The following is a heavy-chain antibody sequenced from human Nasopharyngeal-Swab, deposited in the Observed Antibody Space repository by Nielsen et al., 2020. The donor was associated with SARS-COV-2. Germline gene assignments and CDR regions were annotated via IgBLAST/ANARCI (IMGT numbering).Heavy chain of an antibody. J-gene: IGHJ4*02. CDR3: ARGASHRRKSTSYYFDY. CDR1: GFTFSSYS. D-gene: IGHD2-2*01. V-gene: IGHV3-21*01. CDR2: ISSSSSYI. Sequence: GESLKISCAASGFTFSSYSMNWVRQAPGKGLEWVSSISSSSSYIYYADSVKGRFTIPRDNAKNSLYLQMNSLRAEDTAVYYCARGASHRRKSTSYYFDYWGQGTLVTVSS.